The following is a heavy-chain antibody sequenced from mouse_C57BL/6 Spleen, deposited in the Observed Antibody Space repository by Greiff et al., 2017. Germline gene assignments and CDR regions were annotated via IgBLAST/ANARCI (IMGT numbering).Heavy chain of an antibody. Sequence: QVQLQQPGAELVKPGASVKLSCKASGYTFTSYWMHWVKPRPIQGLEWIGNIDPSDSETHYHQKFKDKATLTVDKSSSTAYMQLSSLTSEDSAVYYCARQGDYGGSYYAMDYWGQGTSVTVSS. D-gene: IGHD2-4*01. CDR1: GYTFTSYW. J-gene: IGHJ4*01. CDR3: ARQGDYGGSYYAMDY. CDR2: IDPSDSET. V-gene: IGHV1-52*01.